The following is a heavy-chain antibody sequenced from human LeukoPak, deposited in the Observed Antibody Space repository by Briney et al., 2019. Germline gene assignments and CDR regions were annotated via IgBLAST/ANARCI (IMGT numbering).Heavy chain of an antibody. CDR3: ARVGESGSFDY. Sequence: GGTLRLSCAASGFTLSSYGMSGVRQTPGKGLEYVSAIDPNGGHTYYADSVKGRFIISRDNSKNTLSLQMGCLRAEDMAVYYCARVGESGSFDYWGQGILVTVSS. V-gene: IGHV3-64*02. CDR1: GFTLSSYG. D-gene: IGHD1-26*01. J-gene: IGHJ4*02. CDR2: IDPNGGHT.